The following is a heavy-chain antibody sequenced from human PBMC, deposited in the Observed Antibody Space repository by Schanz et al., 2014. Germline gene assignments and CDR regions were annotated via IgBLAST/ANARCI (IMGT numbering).Heavy chain of an antibody. V-gene: IGHV1-18*01. J-gene: IGHJ3*02. CDR1: GGTFSSST. Sequence: QVQLVQSGAEVKKPGSSVKVSCKASGGTFSSSTLTWVRQAPGQGPELMGWINAHTGNTQYAQKFQGRVNMTRDTATTTVHLEQTRLRTDNTASYYGATVHIATYHYNGPGAFDIWGQGTRVTVSS. CDR3: ATVHIATYHYNGPGAFDI. D-gene: IGHD3-10*01. CDR2: INAHTGNT.